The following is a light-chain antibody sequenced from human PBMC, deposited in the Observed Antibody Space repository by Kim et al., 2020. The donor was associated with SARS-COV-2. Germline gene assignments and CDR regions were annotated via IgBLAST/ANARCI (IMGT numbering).Light chain of an antibody. V-gene: IGKV1-5*03. CDR3: QQYSMSYT. CDR2: KAS. CDR1: QNINTW. J-gene: IGKJ2*01. Sequence: DIQMTQSPSTLSASLGDRVTITCRASQNINTWLAWYQQKPGNAPKLLIYKASSLQSGVPSRFSGSGSGTEFTLTISGLQPDDFATYYCQQYSMSYTFGQGTKLEI.